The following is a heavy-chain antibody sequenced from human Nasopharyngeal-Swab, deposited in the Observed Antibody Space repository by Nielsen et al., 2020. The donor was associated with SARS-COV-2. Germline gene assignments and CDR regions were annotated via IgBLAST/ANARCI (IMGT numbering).Heavy chain of an antibody. Sequence: SETLSFTCTVSGGPISSGGYYWSWIRQHPGKGLEWIWYIYYSGSTYYNPSLKSRVTISVDTSKNQFSLKLSSVTAADTAVYYCARGLRDYVWGSYRSYFDYWGQGTLVTVSS. CDR2: IYYSGST. CDR1: GGPISSGGYY. V-gene: IGHV4-31*03. CDR3: ARGLRDYVWGSYRSYFDY. J-gene: IGHJ4*02. D-gene: IGHD3-16*02.